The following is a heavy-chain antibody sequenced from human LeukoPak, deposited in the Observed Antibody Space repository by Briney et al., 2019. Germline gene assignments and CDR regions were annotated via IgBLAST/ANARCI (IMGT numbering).Heavy chain of an antibody. Sequence: PGGSLRLSCTASGFTFGDYAMSWVRQAPGKGLEWVGFIRSKAYGGTTEYAASVKGRFTISRDDSKSIVYLQMNSLKTEDTAVYYCTRGVIWYQLPGAYYYYMDVWGKGTTVTVSS. CDR1: GFTFGDYA. D-gene: IGHD2-2*01. CDR2: IRSKAYGGTT. CDR3: TRGVIWYQLPGAYYYYMDV. J-gene: IGHJ6*03. V-gene: IGHV3-49*04.